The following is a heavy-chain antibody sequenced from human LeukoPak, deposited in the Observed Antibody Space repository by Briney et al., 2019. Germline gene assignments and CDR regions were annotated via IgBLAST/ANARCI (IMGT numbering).Heavy chain of an antibody. J-gene: IGHJ4*02. Sequence: SETLSLTCAVYGGSFSGYYWSWIRQPPGKGLEWIGYIYYSGSTNYNPSLKSRVTISVDTSKNQFSLKLSSVTAADTAVYYCARGFHYYDSSGYYYWGQGTLVTVSS. CDR2: IYYSGST. CDR3: ARGFHYYDSSGYYY. D-gene: IGHD3-22*01. CDR1: GGSFSGYY. V-gene: IGHV4-59*01.